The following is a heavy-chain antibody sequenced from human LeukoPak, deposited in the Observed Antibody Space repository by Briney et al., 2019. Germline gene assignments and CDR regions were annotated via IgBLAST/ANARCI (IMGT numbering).Heavy chain of an antibody. CDR1: GYTFTGYY. D-gene: IGHD5-18*01. CDR3: ARSIQLWLLYY. V-gene: IGHV1-2*02. Sequence: ASVKVSCKASGYTFTGYYMHWVRQAPGQGLEWMGWISPNSGGTKYAQKFQGRVTMTRDTSISTAYMELSRLTSDDTAVYYCARSIQLWLLYYWGQGSLVTVSS. CDR2: ISPNSGGT. J-gene: IGHJ4*02.